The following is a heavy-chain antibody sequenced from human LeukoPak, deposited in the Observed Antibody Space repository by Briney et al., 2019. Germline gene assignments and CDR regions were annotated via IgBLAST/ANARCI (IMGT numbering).Heavy chain of an antibody. V-gene: IGHV3-21*01. CDR2: ISSSSSYI. Sequence: AGGSLRLSCAASGFTFSSYSMNWVRQAPGKGLEWVSSISSSSSYIYYADSVKGRFTISGDNAKNSLYLQMNSLRAEDTAVYYCARLMVRGVIPLYFDYWGQGTLVTVSS. CDR3: ARLMVRGVIPLYFDY. J-gene: IGHJ4*02. D-gene: IGHD3-10*01. CDR1: GFTFSSYS.